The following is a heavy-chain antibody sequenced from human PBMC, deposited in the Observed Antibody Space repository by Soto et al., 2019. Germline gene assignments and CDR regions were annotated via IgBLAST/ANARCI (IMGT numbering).Heavy chain of an antibody. V-gene: IGHV4-34*01. Sequence: PSETLSLTCSVSGGSFSGYYWSWIRQPPGKGLEWIGEINYSGSTSYNPSLKSRVTVSVDSSKNQSSLNLNSVSAADTAIYFCARDANGYKYGSYFDYWGQGALVTVSS. CDR1: GGSFSGYY. CDR3: ARDANGYKYGSYFDY. J-gene: IGHJ4*02. D-gene: IGHD5-18*01. CDR2: INYSGST.